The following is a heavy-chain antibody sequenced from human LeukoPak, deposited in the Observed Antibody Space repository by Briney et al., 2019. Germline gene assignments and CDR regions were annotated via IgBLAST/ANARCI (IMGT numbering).Heavy chain of an antibody. Sequence: GGSLRLSCAASGFTFSSYAMHWVRQAPGKGLEWVAFIRYDGSNKYYADSVKGRFTISRDNSKNTVYLQMNSLRADDTAVYYCAKDHDIVTHYYLVDSWGQGTLVTVSS. CDR2: IRYDGSNK. CDR1: GFTFSSYA. CDR3: AKDHDIVTHYYLVDS. V-gene: IGHV3-30*02. J-gene: IGHJ4*02. D-gene: IGHD3-9*01.